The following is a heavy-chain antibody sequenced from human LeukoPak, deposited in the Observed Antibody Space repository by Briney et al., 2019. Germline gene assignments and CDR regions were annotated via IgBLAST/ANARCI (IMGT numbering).Heavy chain of an antibody. D-gene: IGHD2-21*01. V-gene: IGHV4-34*01. CDR3: ARLVIR. J-gene: IGHJ4*02. CDR2: INHSGST. Sequence: SETLSLTCAVYGGSFSGYYWSWIRQPPGKGLEWIGEINHSGSTNYNPSLKSRVTISVDTSKNQFSLKLSSVTAADTAVYYCARLVIRWGQGILVTVSP. CDR1: GGSFSGYY.